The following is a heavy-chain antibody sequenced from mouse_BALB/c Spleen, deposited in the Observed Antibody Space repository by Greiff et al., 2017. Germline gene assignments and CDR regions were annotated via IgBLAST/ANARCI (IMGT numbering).Heavy chain of an antibody. D-gene: IGHD2-1*01. V-gene: IGHV1S81*02. Sequence: VQLQQSGAELVKPGASVKLSCKASGYTFTSYWMHWVKQRPGQGLEWIGEINPSNGRTNYNEKFKSKATLTVDKSSSTAYMQLSSLTSEDSAVYYCARSYNYGNYFDYWGQGTTLTVSS. CDR3: ARSYNYGNYFDY. CDR1: GYTFTSYW. CDR2: INPSNGRT. J-gene: IGHJ2*01.